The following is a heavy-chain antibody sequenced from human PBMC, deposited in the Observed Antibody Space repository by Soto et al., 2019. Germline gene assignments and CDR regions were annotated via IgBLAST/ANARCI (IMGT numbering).Heavy chain of an antibody. V-gene: IGHV3-33*06. CDR1: GFTFSIFG. J-gene: IGHJ6*02. CDR3: AKDRDGAAAGPTKFYGMDV. D-gene: IGHD6-13*01. Sequence: QVQLVESGGGVVQPGRSLRLSCAASGFTFSIFGMHWVRQAPGKGLEWAAIIWYDGSNAYYADSVRGRFTISRDNSKNTLYLQMNSLRAEDTAVYYCAKDRDGAAAGPTKFYGMDVWGQGTTVTVSS. CDR2: IWYDGSNA.